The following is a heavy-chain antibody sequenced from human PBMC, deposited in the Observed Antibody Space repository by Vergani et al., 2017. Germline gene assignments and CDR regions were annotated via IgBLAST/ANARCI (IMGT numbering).Heavy chain of an antibody. D-gene: IGHD2-15*01. Sequence: EVQLLESGGGLVQPGGSLPLSSPSSPFPFPLXPLRWLRRAPGRGLSWVSAICSSVGSTYYADSVKGRFTISRDNSKNTLYLQMNSLRAEDTAVYYCAKEPQVAPYYFDYWGQGTLVTVSS. CDR2: ICSSVGST. V-gene: IGHV3-23*01. J-gene: IGHJ4*02. CDR3: AKEPQVAPYYFDY. CDR1: PFPFPLXP.